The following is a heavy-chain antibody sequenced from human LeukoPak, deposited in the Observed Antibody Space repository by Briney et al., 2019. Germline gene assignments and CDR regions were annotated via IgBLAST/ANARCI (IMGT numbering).Heavy chain of an antibody. V-gene: IGHV3-66*01. CDR2: IYSGGST. Sequence: PGGSLPLSRAASGFSVSSNYMRWVRQAPGKGLEWVSVIYSGGSTYYADSVKGRFSISRDNSKNTLYLQMNSLRAEDTAVYYCASSSGGDYWGQGTLVTVSS. J-gene: IGHJ4*02. CDR1: GFSVSSNY. CDR3: ASSSGGDY. D-gene: IGHD6-19*01.